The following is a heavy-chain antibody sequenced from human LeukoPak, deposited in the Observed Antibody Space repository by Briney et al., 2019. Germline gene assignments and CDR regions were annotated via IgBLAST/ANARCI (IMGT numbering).Heavy chain of an antibody. Sequence: PGGSLRLSCAASGFTFSSYAMSWVRQAPGKGLEWVSAISGSGGSTYYADSVKGRFTISRDNSKNTLYLQMNSLRAEDTAVYYCAKVISSWYSESFYYMDVWGKGTTVTISS. D-gene: IGHD6-13*01. J-gene: IGHJ6*03. V-gene: IGHV3-23*01. CDR3: AKVISSWYSESFYYMDV. CDR1: GFTFSSYA. CDR2: ISGSGGST.